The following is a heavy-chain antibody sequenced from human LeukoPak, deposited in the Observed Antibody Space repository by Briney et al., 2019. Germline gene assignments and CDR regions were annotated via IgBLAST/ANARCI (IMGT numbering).Heavy chain of an antibody. Sequence: ASVKVSCKASGYTFPNYGVSWVRQAPGQGLEWMGWVSGYNGNTNFAKNVQGRVTMTTDTSTSTAYMELRSLISDDTAVYYCARALGSGTHYYYYYMDVWGKGTTVTVSS. J-gene: IGHJ6*03. V-gene: IGHV1-18*01. CDR2: VSGYNGNT. CDR1: GYTFPNYG. D-gene: IGHD1-7*01. CDR3: ARALGSGTHYYYYYMDV.